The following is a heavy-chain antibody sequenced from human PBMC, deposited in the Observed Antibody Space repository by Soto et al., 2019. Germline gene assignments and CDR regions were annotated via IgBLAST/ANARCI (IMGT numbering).Heavy chain of an antibody. V-gene: IGHV4-4*03. D-gene: IGHD3-3*01. CDR2: IYHSGST. CDR1: VGSISSSNW. Sequence: PETMSLTCTVSVGSISSSNWWSLVRLPPGKGLEGIGEIYHSGSTNYNPSLKSRVTISVDKSKNQCSLKLSSVTAADTAVYYCARARIRRIFGVVPGRYDAFDIWCQGKMVT. CDR3: ARARIRRIFGVVPGRYDAFDI. J-gene: IGHJ3*02.